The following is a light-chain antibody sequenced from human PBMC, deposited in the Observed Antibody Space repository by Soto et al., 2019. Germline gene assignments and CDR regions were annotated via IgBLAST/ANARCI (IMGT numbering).Light chain of an antibody. CDR2: SNN. Sequence: QAVVTQSPSASGTPGQRVIISCSGTTSNIGRNIVNWYQQLPGTAPRLLIYSNNRRPSGVPDRFSGSKSGTSGSLAISGLQSEDEAEYYCAVWDDSLNGWVFGGGTKLTVL. V-gene: IGLV1-44*01. CDR1: TSNIGRNI. CDR3: AVWDDSLNGWV. J-gene: IGLJ3*02.